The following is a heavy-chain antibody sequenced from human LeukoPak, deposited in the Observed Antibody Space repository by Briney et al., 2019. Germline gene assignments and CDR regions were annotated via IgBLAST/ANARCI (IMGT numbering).Heavy chain of an antibody. CDR3: ARWGSSWDLYYYYYMDV. J-gene: IGHJ6*03. D-gene: IGHD6-13*01. Sequence: GGSLRLSCAASGFTFCSYEMNCVRQAPGKGLEWVSYISSSGSTIYYADSVKGRFTISRDNAKNSLYLQMNSLRAEDTAVYYSARWGSSWDLYYYYYMDVWGKGTTVTVSS. CDR2: ISSSGSTI. CDR1: GFTFCSYE. V-gene: IGHV3-48*03.